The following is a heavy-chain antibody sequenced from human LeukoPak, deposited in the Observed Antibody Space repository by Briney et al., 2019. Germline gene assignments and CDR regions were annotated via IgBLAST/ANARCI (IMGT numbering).Heavy chain of an antibody. CDR3: ARDGLGYWEWSFD. Sequence: ASVKVSCKVSGYTFTSYGISWVRQAPGQRLEWMGWISAYNGNTNYAPKLQGRVTMTTDTSTSTAYMELRRLRSDDTAVYYCARDGLGYWEWSFDWGQGTLVTVSS. CDR2: ISAYNGNT. CDR1: GYTFTSYG. V-gene: IGHV1-18*01. J-gene: IGHJ4*02. D-gene: IGHD2-15*01.